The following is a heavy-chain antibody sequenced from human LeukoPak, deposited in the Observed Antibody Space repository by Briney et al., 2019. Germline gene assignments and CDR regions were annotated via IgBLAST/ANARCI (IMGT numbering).Heavy chain of an antibody. CDR1: GFTFSSYG. Sequence: GGSLRLSCAASGFTFSSYGMHWVRQAPGKGLEWVAVISYDGSNKCYADSVKGRFTISRDNSKNTLYLQMNSLRAEDTAVYYCATLGLDDYWGQGTLVTVSS. D-gene: IGHD3-16*01. J-gene: IGHJ4*02. CDR3: ATLGLDDY. V-gene: IGHV3-30*03. CDR2: ISYDGSNK.